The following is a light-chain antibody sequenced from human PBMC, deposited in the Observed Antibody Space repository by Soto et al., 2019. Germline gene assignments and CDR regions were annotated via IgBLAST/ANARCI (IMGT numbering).Light chain of an antibody. J-gene: IGLJ7*01. Sequence: QAVVTQEPSLTVSPGGTVTLTCGSSTGAVTSGHYPYWFQQKPGQAPRTLIYDTSNKHSWTPARFSGSLLGGKAALTLSGAQPEDEAEYYCLLSYSGAQSAVFGGGTQLTVL. CDR1: TGAVTSGHY. CDR2: DTS. V-gene: IGLV7-46*01. CDR3: LLSYSGAQSAV.